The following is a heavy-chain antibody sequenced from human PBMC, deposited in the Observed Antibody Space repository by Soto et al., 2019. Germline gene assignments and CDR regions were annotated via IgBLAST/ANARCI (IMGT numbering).Heavy chain of an antibody. V-gene: IGHV1-2*04. CDR2: INPNSGGT. D-gene: IGHD7-27*01. CDR3: ARGPLTGDERPYNWFDP. J-gene: IGHJ5*02. CDR1: GYTFTGYY. Sequence: ASVKVSCKASGYTFTGYYMHWVRQAPGQGLEWMGWINPNSGGTNYAQKFQGWVTMTRDTSISTAYMELSRLRSDDTAVYYCARGPLTGDERPYNWFDPWGQGTLVTVSS.